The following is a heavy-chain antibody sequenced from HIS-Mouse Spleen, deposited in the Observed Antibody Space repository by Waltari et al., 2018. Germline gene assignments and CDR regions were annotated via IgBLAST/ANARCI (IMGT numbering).Heavy chain of an antibody. D-gene: IGHD6-13*01. Sequence: QLQLQESGPGLVKPSETLSLTCTGSGGSISRSSEYRGWIRQPPGKGLEWIGSIYYSGSTYYNPSLKSRVTISVDTSKNQFSLKLSSVTAADTAVYYCAREIPYSSSWYDWYFDLWGRGTLVTVSS. CDR1: GGSISRSSEY. V-gene: IGHV4-39*07. J-gene: IGHJ2*01. CDR2: IYYSGST. CDR3: AREIPYSSSWYDWYFDL.